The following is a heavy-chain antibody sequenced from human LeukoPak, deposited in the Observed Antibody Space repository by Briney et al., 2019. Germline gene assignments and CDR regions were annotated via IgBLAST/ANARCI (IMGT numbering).Heavy chain of an antibody. CDR3: ARELHVPGYGEGSGFDY. CDR2: IKSKTDGGTT. Sequence: GGSLRLSCAASGFTFSNAWMSWVRQAPGKGLEWVGRIKSKTDGGTTDYAAPVKGRFTISRDDSKNTLYLQMNSLKTEDTAVYYCARELHVPGYGEGSGFDYWGQGTLVTVSS. J-gene: IGHJ4*02. V-gene: IGHV3-15*01. D-gene: IGHD4-17*01. CDR1: GFTFSNAW.